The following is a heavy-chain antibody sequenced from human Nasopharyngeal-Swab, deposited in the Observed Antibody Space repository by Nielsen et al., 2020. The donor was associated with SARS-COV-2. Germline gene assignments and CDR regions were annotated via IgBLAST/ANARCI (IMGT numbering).Heavy chain of an antibody. CDR3: ARLCGGDCYDAFDI. J-gene: IGHJ3*02. CDR1: GGTFSSYA. D-gene: IGHD2-21*01. Sequence: SVKVSCKASGGTFSSYAISWVRQAPGQGLEWMGGIIPIFGTANYAQKFQGRVTITADESTSTAYMELSSLRSEDTAVYYCARLCGGDCYDAFDIWGQGTMVTVSS. CDR2: IIPIFGTA. V-gene: IGHV1-69*13.